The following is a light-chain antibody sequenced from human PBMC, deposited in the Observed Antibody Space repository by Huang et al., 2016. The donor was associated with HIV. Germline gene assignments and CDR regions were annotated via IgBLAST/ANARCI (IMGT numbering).Light chain of an antibody. J-gene: IGKJ4*01. CDR3: QQYNNWPLT. CDR1: QSVSNN. Sequence: EIVMTQSPVTLSVSPGERAPLSCRASQSVSNNLAWYQQKPGQAPRLLIYGASTRATGIPARCTGSGSGTEFTLTITSLQSEDFAFYYCQQYNNWPLTFGGGTKVEIK. CDR2: GAS. V-gene: IGKV3-15*01.